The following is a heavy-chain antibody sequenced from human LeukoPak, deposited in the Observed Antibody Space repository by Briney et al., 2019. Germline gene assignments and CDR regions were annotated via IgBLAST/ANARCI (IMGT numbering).Heavy chain of an antibody. D-gene: IGHD6-13*01. J-gene: IGHJ4*02. Sequence: GGSLRLSCEASGFTFNTYSMHWVRQSPGKGLEWISSIGSAGDHIYYADSVRGRFTISRDTAKNSLFLQMSRLGVDDTGVYYCARDSRYGYINSWYHLVHIDSWGQGTLVTVSS. CDR3: ARDSRYGYINSWYHLVHIDS. V-gene: IGHV3-21*06. CDR2: IGSAGDHI. CDR1: GFTFNTYS.